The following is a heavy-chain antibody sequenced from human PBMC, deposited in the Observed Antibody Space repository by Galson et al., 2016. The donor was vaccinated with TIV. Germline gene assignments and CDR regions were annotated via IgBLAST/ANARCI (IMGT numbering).Heavy chain of an antibody. Sequence: SLRLSCAASGFTFSSYAMGWVRQAPGKGLEWMSYIDSNSRTIYYADSVKGRFTISRDNAKNSLYLQMNSLRAEDTAIYFCARDLLPQYSRSYWGKGTLVTVSS. CDR2: IDSNSRTI. D-gene: IGHD1-26*01. CDR3: ARDLLPQYSRSY. J-gene: IGHJ4*02. CDR1: GFTFSSYA. V-gene: IGHV3-48*03.